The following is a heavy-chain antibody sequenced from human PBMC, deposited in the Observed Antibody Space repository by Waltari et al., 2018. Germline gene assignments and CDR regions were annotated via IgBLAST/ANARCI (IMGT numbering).Heavy chain of an antibody. CDR3: ARIPQLVRPHDY. J-gene: IGHJ4*02. CDR1: GYTFTSYY. V-gene: IGHV1-46*01. Sequence: QVQLVQSGAEVKKPGASVKVSCKASGYTFTSYYMHWVRQAPGQGLEWMGIINPSGGSTSYAQKFQGRVTMTTDTSTSTAYMELRSLRSDDTAVYYCARIPQLVRPHDYWGQGTLVTVSS. CDR2: INPSGGST. D-gene: IGHD6-6*01.